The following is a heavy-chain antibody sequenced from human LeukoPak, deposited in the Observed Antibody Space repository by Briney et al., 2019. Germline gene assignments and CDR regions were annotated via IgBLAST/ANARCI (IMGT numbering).Heavy chain of an antibody. CDR3: ARFFSSSSGATPQNMDV. J-gene: IGHJ6*03. V-gene: IGHV3-21*01. CDR2: ISGSGGST. Sequence: GGSLRLSCAASGFTFSSYWMHWVRQAPGKGLEWVSAISGSGGSTYYADSVKGRFTISRDNANNSLYLQMNSLRAEDTAVYYCARFFSSSSGATPQNMDVWGKGTTVTVSS. CDR1: GFTFSSYW. D-gene: IGHD1-26*01.